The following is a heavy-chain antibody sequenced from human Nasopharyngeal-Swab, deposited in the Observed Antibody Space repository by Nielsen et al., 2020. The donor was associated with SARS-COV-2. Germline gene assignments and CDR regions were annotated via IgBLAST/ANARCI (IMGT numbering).Heavy chain of an antibody. CDR1: GFTFSSYW. D-gene: IGHD2/OR15-2a*01. V-gene: IGHV3-23*01. J-gene: IGHJ4*02. CDR2: ISGSGDISGSGGST. Sequence: GESLKISCAASGFTFSSYWMNWVRQAPGKGLEWVSAISGSGDISGSGGSTYYADSVKGRFTISRDNSKNTLSLQMNSLRAEDTAVYYCAKDLRGPYFFWGQGTLVTVSS. CDR3: AKDLRGPYFF.